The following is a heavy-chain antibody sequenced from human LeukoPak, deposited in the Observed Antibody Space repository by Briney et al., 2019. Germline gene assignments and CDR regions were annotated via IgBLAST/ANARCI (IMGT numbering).Heavy chain of an antibody. D-gene: IGHD3-3*01. Sequence: GTSLRLSCAASGFMFSSYTMHWVRQAPGKGLEWVALITFDGSDKSYADSVKGRFTISRDNSKNTLYLQMSSLRDEDTAVYYCAKAGDYYDFWSGLSAFDVWGQGTMATVSS. CDR2: ITFDGSDK. CDR1: GFMFSSYT. CDR3: AKAGDYYDFWSGLSAFDV. V-gene: IGHV3-30-3*01. J-gene: IGHJ3*01.